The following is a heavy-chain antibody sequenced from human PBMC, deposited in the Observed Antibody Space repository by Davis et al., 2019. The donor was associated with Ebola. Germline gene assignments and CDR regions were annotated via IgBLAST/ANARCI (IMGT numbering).Heavy chain of an antibody. J-gene: IGHJ3*02. Sequence: GESLKISCAASGFTFSSYSMNWVRQAPGKGLEWVSSISSSSSSIYYADSVKGRFTISRDNAKNSLYLQMNSLRAEDTAVYYCAGTFYDILLTAFDIWGQGTMVTVSS. CDR3: AGTFYDILLTAFDI. D-gene: IGHD3-9*01. CDR1: GFTFSSYS. CDR2: ISSSSSSI. V-gene: IGHV3-21*01.